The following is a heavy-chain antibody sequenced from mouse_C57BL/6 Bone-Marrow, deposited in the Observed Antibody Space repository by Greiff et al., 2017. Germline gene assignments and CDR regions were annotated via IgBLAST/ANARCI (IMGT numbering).Heavy chain of an antibody. J-gene: IGHJ2*01. CDR2: ISSGGSYT. V-gene: IGHV5-6*02. Sequence: EVMLVESGGDLVKPGGSLKLSCAASGFTFSSYGMSWVRQTPDKRLEWVATISSGGSYTYYPDSVKGRFTISRDNAKNTLYLQMSSLKLESTSMYYCARRGFTTVGAYYFDYWGQGNTLTVSS. CDR3: ARRGFTTVGAYYFDY. CDR1: GFTFSSYG. D-gene: IGHD3-1*01.